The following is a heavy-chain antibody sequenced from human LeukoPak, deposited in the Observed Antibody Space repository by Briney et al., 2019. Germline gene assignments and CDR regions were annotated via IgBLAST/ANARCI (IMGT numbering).Heavy chain of an antibody. V-gene: IGHV4-59*01. D-gene: IGHD3-22*01. CDR2: IYYSGST. J-gene: IGHJ4*02. Sequence: PSETLSLTCTVSGGSISSYYWSWIRQPPGKGLEWIGYIYYSGSTNYNPSLKNRVTISVDTSKNQFSLKLSSVTAADTAVYYCAREGDYYDSSGYYWTTPPDYWGQGTLVTVSS. CDR3: AREGDYYDSSGYYWTTPPDY. CDR1: GGSISSYY.